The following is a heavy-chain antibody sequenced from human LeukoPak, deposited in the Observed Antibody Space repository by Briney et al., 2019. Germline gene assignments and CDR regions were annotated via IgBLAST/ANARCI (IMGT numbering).Heavy chain of an antibody. Sequence: GGSLRLSCAASGFTFSSYGMHWVRQAPGKGLEWVAFIRYDGSNKYYADSVKGRFTISRDNSKNTLYLQMNSLRAEDTAVYYCAADSPTLVGAPGVWGQGTLVTVSS. CDR2: IRYDGSNK. J-gene: IGHJ4*02. CDR3: AADSPTLVGAPGV. V-gene: IGHV3-30*02. D-gene: IGHD1-26*01. CDR1: GFTFSSYG.